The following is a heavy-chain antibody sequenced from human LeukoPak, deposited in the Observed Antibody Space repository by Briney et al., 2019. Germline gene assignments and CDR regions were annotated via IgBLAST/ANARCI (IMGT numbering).Heavy chain of an antibody. J-gene: IGHJ4*02. CDR3: ARGAEVQLWSYYFDY. CDR1: GFTFRNYG. Sequence: GGSLRLSCAASGFTFRNYGMHWVRQAPGKGLEWVAFIRYDGTNKYYADSVKGRFTISRDNSKNSLYLQMNSLRAEDTALYFCARGAEVQLWSYYFDYWGQGTLVTVSS. V-gene: IGHV3-30*02. D-gene: IGHD5-18*01. CDR2: IRYDGTNK.